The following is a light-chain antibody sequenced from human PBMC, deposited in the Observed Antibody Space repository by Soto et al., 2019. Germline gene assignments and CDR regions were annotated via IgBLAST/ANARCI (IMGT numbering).Light chain of an antibody. J-gene: IGKJ1*01. V-gene: IGKV1-5*03. Sequence: DIQMTQSPSTLSASVGDRVTITCRASQSISSWLAWYQQKPGKAPKLLIYKASSLESGVPSRFNGSGSGTDFTLTISSLQPDDFATYYYQQYNSYPWTFRQGTKVEIK. CDR1: QSISSW. CDR3: QQYNSYPWT. CDR2: KAS.